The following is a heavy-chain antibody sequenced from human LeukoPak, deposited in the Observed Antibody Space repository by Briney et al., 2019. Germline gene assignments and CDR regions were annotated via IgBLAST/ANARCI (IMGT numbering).Heavy chain of an antibody. CDR2: ISAYNGNT. V-gene: IGHV1-18*01. Sequence: ATVKVSCKASGYTFTSYGISWVRQAPGQGLEWMGWISAYNGNTNYAQKLQGRVTMTTDTSTSTAYMELRSLRSDDTAVYYCARRGRVVYYYGMDVWGQGTTVTVSS. D-gene: IGHD2-15*01. CDR1: GYTFTSYG. CDR3: ARRGRVVYYYGMDV. J-gene: IGHJ6*02.